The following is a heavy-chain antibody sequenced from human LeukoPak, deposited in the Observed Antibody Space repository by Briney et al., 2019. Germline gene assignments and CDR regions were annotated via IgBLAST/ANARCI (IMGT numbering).Heavy chain of an antibody. V-gene: IGHV1-69*05. J-gene: IGHJ3*02. CDR1: GGTFSSYA. D-gene: IGHD3-3*01. Sequence: SVKVSCKASGGTFSSYAISWVRQAPGQGLEWMGRIIPIFGTANYAQKIQGRVTITTDESTSTAYMELSSLRSDDTAVYYCARVIGDFWSGLMWGNDAFDIWGQGTMVTVSS. CDR3: ARVIGDFWSGLMWGNDAFDI. CDR2: IIPIFGTA.